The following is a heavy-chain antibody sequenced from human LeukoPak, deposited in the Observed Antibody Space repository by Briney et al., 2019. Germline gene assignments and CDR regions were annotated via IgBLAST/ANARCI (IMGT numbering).Heavy chain of an antibody. D-gene: IGHD2-2*01. V-gene: IGHV4-39*07. CDR1: GGSISSSSYS. Sequence: SETLSLTCTVSGGSISSSSYSWGWIRQPPGKGLEWIGSICYSGSTYYNPSLKSRVTISVDTSKNQFSLKLSSVTAADTAVYYCARVYCSSTSCNIGVAWFDPWGQGTLVTVSS. CDR2: ICYSGST. J-gene: IGHJ5*02. CDR3: ARVYCSSTSCNIGVAWFDP.